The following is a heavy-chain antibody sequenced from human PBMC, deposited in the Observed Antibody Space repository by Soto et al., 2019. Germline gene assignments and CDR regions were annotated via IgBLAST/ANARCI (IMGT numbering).Heavy chain of an antibody. V-gene: IGHV4-30-2*01. D-gene: IGHD3-3*01. Sequence: QLQLQESGSGLVKPSQTLSLTCAVSNGSITTFDYSWSWIRQPPGRVLEWIGSIYHSGRTYYIPSLKSRLTMSLDKSKNQFSLKLSSMTAADTAVYFCARDMTIFGVAPGGGMDVWGQGTTVTVSS. CDR2: IYHSGRT. J-gene: IGHJ6*02. CDR3: ARDMTIFGVAPGGGMDV. CDR1: NGSITTFDYS.